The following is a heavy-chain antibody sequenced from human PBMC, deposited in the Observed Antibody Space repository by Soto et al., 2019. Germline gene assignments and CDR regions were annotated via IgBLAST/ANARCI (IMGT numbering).Heavy chain of an antibody. CDR2: IIPIFGTA. Sequence: GASVKVSCKASGGTFSSYAISWVRQAPGQGLEWMGGIIPIFGTANYAQKFQGRVTITADKSTSTAYMELSSLRSEDTAAYYCARDAPYNWKYFDYWGQGTLVTVSS. D-gene: IGHD1-20*01. CDR1: GGTFSSYA. CDR3: ARDAPYNWKYFDY. V-gene: IGHV1-69*06. J-gene: IGHJ4*02.